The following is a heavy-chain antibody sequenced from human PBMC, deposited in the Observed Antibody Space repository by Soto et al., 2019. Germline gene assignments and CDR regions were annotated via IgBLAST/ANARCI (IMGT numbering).Heavy chain of an antibody. J-gene: IGHJ4*02. D-gene: IGHD3-22*01. CDR3: AKGYFYDTSGYLDY. CDR1: GLTFSTYA. CDR2: VSGSGGST. V-gene: IGHV3-23*01. Sequence: EVQLLESGGGLVQPGGPLRLSCAASGLTFSTYAMSWVRQAPGKGLEWVSGVSGSGGSTYYADSVKGRFTISRDNSKNTLYLQMNSLRAEDTAVYYCAKGYFYDTSGYLDYWGQGTLVTVSS.